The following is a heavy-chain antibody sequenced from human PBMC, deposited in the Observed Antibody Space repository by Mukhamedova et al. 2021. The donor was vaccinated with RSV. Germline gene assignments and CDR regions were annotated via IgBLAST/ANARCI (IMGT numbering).Heavy chain of an antibody. J-gene: IGHJ4*02. Sequence: YTMNWVRQAPGKGLEWVSSISGGSNYIYYADSVKGRFTISRDNAKNSLYLQMNSLRAEDTAVYYCARDATVATSHWGQGNLVTVS. D-gene: IGHD2-21*02. CDR1: YT. CDR3: ARDATVATSH. CDR2: ISGGSNYI. V-gene: IGHV3-21*01.